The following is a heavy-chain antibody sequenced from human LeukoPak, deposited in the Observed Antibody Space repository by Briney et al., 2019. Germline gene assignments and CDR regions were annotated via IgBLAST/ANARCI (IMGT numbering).Heavy chain of an antibody. CDR2: INAGNGNT. CDR3: ARGVRFLDPLDY. J-gene: IGHJ4*02. V-gene: IGHV1-3*03. Sequence: ASVKVSCKASGYTFTSYGISWVRQAPGQGLEWMGWINAGNGNTKYSQEFQGRVTITRDTSASTAYMELSSLRSEDMAVYYCARGVRFLDPLDYWGQGTLVTVSS. D-gene: IGHD3-3*01. CDR1: GYTFTSYG.